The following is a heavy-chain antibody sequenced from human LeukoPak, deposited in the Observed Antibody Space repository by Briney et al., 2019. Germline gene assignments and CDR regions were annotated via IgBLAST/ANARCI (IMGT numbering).Heavy chain of an antibody. Sequence: PGGSLRLSCAASGFTFSSYSMNWVRQAPGKGLEWVSYISSSSSTIYYADSVKGRFTIFRDNAKNSLYLQMNSLRAEDTAVYYCARCRRGSYYLLDYWGQGTLVTASS. CDR3: ARCRRGSYYLLDY. CDR2: ISSSSSTI. CDR1: GFTFSSYS. J-gene: IGHJ4*02. V-gene: IGHV3-48*01. D-gene: IGHD1-26*01.